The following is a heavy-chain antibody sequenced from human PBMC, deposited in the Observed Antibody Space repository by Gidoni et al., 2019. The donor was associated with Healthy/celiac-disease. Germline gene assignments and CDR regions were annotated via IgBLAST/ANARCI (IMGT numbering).Heavy chain of an antibody. Sequence: QVHLVDSGGGGVQPGRSLRLSCAHSGFTFSSSGMHWVRQAPGKGLEWVAVIWYDGSNKYYADSVKGRFTISRDNSKNTLYLQMNSLRAEDTAVYYCARGEYYDFWSGYYMYYWGQGTLVTVSS. D-gene: IGHD3-3*01. CDR1: GFTFSSSG. CDR2: IWYDGSNK. V-gene: IGHV3-33*08. J-gene: IGHJ4*02. CDR3: ARGEYYDFWSGYYMYY.